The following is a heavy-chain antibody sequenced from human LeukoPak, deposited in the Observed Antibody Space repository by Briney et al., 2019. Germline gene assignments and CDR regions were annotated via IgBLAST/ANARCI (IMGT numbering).Heavy chain of an antibody. CDR2: IYYSGNT. CDR1: GGSISSSSYY. CDR3: ARYRLLFRSAWPWFDP. V-gene: IGHV4-39*07. Sequence: SETLSLTCTVSGGSISSSSYYWGWIRQPPGKGLEWIGSIYYSGNTYYNPSLKSRVTISVDTSKNQFSLKLRSVTAADTAVYYCARYRLLFRSAWPWFDPWGQGTLVTVSS. J-gene: IGHJ5*02. D-gene: IGHD2-2*01.